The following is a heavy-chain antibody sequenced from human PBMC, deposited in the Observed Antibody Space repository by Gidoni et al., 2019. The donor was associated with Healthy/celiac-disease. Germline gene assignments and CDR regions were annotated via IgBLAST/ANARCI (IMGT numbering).Heavy chain of an antibody. V-gene: IGHV3-49*05. D-gene: IGHD3-3*01. CDR3: TRDHPITMFVVVH. CDR1: GFTFGYYA. Sequence: EVQLVESGGGLVKPGRSLRLSCTASGFTFGYYAMSWFSQAQGKGLEWVGFIRSKAYGGTTEYAASVKGRFTISRDDSKSIAYLQMNSLKTEDTAVYYCTRDHPITMFVVVHWGQGTLVTVSS. J-gene: IGHJ4*02. CDR2: IRSKAYGGTT.